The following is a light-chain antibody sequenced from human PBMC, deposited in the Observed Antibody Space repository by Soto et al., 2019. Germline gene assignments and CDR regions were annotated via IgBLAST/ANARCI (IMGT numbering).Light chain of an antibody. CDR1: QSISNY. J-gene: IGKJ4*01. CDR3: QQSYSLPLT. V-gene: IGKV1-39*01. CDR2: AAS. Sequence: DLQMTQSPSSLSASVGDRVTITCRASQSISNYLNWYQQTPGKAPKLLIYAASSLQRGVPSRFSGSGYETDFTLTISSLQPEDSVTYYCQQSYSLPLTFGGGTKVEI.